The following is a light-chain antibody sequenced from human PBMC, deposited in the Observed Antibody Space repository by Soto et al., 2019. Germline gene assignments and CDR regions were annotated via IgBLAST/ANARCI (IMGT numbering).Light chain of an antibody. V-gene: IGKV1-17*01. CDR3: LQHNAYPWT. CDR2: VAS. Sequence: DIQMTQSPSSLSASVGDRVTMTCRASQDIGINLGWFQQKPGKAPKRLIYVASSLQSGVPSRFSGSGSGTEFTLTISSLQPEDFARYFCLQHNAYPWTFGQGTKVDIK. J-gene: IGKJ1*01. CDR1: QDIGIN.